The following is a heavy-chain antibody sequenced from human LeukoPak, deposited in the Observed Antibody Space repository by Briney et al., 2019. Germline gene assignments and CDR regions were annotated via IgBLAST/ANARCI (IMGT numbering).Heavy chain of an antibody. CDR1: GLTFSFSNAW. CDR3: ATVYWYFDV. CDR2: IRSKTDGGTT. J-gene: IGHJ2*01. Sequence: GGSLSLSCAASGLTFSFSNAWMSWVRQAPGKGLEWVGLIRSKTDGGTTDYAAPVKGRFTISRDDSKKTLHLQMSSLTTDDTAVYYCATVYWYFDVWGLGTLVTVSA. V-gene: IGHV3-15*01.